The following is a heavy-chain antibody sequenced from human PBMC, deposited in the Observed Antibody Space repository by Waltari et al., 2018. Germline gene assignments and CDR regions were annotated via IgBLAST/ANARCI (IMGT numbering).Heavy chain of an antibody. V-gene: IGHV4-34*01. Sequence: QVQLQQRGTGLWHQSTTLALTRPGYGRSFSGYSWSWIRPPPGKGLECIGEINHGGSTNYNPSLKSRVTISVDTSKIQFSLKLSSVTAADTAVYYCARRSKPPVDYWGQGTLVTVSS. CDR2: INHGGST. CDR3: ARRSKPPVDY. D-gene: IGHD6-6*01. J-gene: IGHJ4*02. CDR1: GRSFSGYS.